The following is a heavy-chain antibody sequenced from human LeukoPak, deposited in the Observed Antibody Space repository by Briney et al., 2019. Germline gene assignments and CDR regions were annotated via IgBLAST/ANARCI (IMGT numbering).Heavy chain of an antibody. CDR3: GRVDMATNKDY. Sequence: GASVKVSCKTSGYTFTSHSITWVRQAPGQRLEWMGWISAYNGDTKYAQSLQGRVTMTTDTSTSTGYMELRSLRYDDTAVYYCGRVDMATNKDYWGQGTLVTVSS. CDR2: ISAYNGDT. CDR1: GYTFTSHS. D-gene: IGHD5-24*01. V-gene: IGHV1-18*01. J-gene: IGHJ4*02.